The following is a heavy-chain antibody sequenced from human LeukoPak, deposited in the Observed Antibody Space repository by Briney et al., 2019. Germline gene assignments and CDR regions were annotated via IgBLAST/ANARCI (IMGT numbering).Heavy chain of an antibody. D-gene: IGHD3-3*01. CDR1: GGSISSGDYY. CDR3: ARLHGLRFLEWLQNHDAFDI. J-gene: IGHJ3*02. Sequence: SQTLSLTCTVSGGSISSGDYYWSWIRQPPGKGLGWIGYIYYSGSTYYNPSLKSRVTISVHTSRNQFSLKLSSVTAADTAVYYCARLHGLRFLEWLQNHDAFDIWGQGTMVTVSS. CDR2: IYYSGST. V-gene: IGHV4-30-4*08.